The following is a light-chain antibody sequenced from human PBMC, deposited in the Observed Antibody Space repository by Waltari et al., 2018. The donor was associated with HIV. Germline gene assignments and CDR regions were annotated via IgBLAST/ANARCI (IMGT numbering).Light chain of an antibody. V-gene: IGLV2-23*02. CDR3: CTHGGTASWV. CDR1: SSDIGSYNT. Sequence: QSALTQPASVSGSPGQSITISCTGTSSDIGSYNTVSWYQQHPGKAPKLMVYKVTRRPSGVSNRFSGAKSGNTASLTISGLQAEDEAEYYCCTHGGTASWVFGGGTKLTVL. J-gene: IGLJ3*02. CDR2: KVT.